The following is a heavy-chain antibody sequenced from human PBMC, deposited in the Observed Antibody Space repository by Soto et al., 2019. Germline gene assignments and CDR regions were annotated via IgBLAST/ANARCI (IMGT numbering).Heavy chain of an antibody. CDR2: IIPIFGTA. CDR1: GGTFSSYA. D-gene: IGHD3-3*01. V-gene: IGHV1-69*12. J-gene: IGHJ4*02. Sequence: QVQLVQSGAAVKKPGSSVKVSCKASGGTFSSYAISWVRQAPGQGLEWMGGIIPIFGTANYAQKFQGRVTITADESTSTAYMELSSLRSEDTAVYYCVIGKAIFGVVIPDYWGQGTLVTVSS. CDR3: VIGKAIFGVVIPDY.